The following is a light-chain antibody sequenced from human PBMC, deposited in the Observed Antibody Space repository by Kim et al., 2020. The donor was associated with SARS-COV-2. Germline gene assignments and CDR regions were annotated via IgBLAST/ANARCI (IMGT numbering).Light chain of an antibody. V-gene: IGKV3-20*01. J-gene: IGKJ5*01. CDR1: QSVSSSY. CDR2: GAS. CDR3: QQYGSSLTIT. Sequence: PGERATLSCRASQSVSSSYLAWYQQKPGQAPRLLIYGASSRATGIPDRFSGSGSGTDFTLTISRLEPEDFAVYYCQQYGSSLTITFGQGTRLEIK.